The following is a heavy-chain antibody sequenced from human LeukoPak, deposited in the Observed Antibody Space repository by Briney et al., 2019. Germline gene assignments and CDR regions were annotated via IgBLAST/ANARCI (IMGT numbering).Heavy chain of an antibody. J-gene: IGHJ4*02. CDR2: VFRLQTVRT. Sequence: SETLSLTCTVSDSSITSTYYWAWFRQPPGKGLEWIATVFRLQTVRTFYNPSLESRVTMSLDPSQNQFSLNPTSVTAADTALYFCARVLHAPYLIDSWGQGTLVTVSS. CDR1: DSSITSTYY. V-gene: IGHV4-38-2*02. CDR3: ARVLHAPYLIDS. D-gene: IGHD2-8*01.